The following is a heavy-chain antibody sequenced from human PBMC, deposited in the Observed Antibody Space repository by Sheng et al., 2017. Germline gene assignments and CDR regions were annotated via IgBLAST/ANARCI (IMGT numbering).Heavy chain of an antibody. Sequence: EVQLVESGGGLVQLGGSLRLSCAASGFTFDNYEMNWVRQAPGKGPEWVSHISSSGNSIYYADFAKGRFIISRDNAENSLYLQMNSLRAEDTAVYYCARDQSPDFQNYFDYWGQGTLVTVSS. CDR1: GFTFDNYE. CDR3: ARDQSPDFQNYFDY. V-gene: IGHV3-48*03. CDR2: ISSSGNSI. J-gene: IGHJ4*02.